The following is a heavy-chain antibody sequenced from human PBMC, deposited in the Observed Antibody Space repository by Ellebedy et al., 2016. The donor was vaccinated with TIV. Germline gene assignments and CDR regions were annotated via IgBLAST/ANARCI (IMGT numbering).Heavy chain of an antibody. CDR1: GYTFTGYY. Sequence: ASVNVSCXASGYTFTGYYMHWVRQAPGQGLEWMGWINPNSGGTNYAQKFQGRVTMTEDTSTDTAYMELSSLRSEDTAVYYCATTSYCSSTSCYPRGDNWFNPWGQGTLVTVSS. CDR3: ATTSYCSSTSCYPRGDNWFNP. V-gene: IGHV1-2*02. J-gene: IGHJ5*02. CDR2: INPNSGGT. D-gene: IGHD2-2*01.